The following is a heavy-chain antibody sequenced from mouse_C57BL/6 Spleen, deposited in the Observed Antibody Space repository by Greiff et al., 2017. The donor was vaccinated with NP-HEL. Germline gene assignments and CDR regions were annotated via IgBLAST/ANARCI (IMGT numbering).Heavy chain of an antibody. D-gene: IGHD2-3*01. V-gene: IGHV1-76*01. J-gene: IGHJ2*01. CDR3: ARCDGYFYFDY. CDR1: GYTFTDYY. CDR2: IYPGSGNT. Sequence: LVESGAELVRPGASVKLSCKASGYTFTDYYINWVKQRPGQGLEWIARIYPGSGNTYYNEKFKGKATLTAEKSSSTAYMQLSSLTSEDSAVYFCARCDGYFYFDYWGQGTTLTVSS.